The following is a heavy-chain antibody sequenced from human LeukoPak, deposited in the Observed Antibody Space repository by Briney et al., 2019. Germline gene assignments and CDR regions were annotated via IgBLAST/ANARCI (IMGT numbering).Heavy chain of an antibody. CDR3: TRNLVAADGDH. J-gene: IGHJ4*02. CDR2: IKPDGSVG. V-gene: IGHV3-7*01. D-gene: IGHD2-21*01. Sequence: GGPMRLSCAASGFTFSIYWMTWVRQAPEKGLEWVANIKPDGSVGYYVDSVRGRFIISRDNPGNSLYVQMNSLRVDDTAVYYWTRNLVAADGDHWGQGPLVIVSS. CDR1: GFTFSIYW.